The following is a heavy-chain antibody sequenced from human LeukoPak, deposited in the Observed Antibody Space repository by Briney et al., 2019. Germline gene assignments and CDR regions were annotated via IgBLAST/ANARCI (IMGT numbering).Heavy chain of an antibody. CDR1: GFTFSIHA. D-gene: IGHD2-8*02. CDR2: IDIRSTGT. V-gene: IGHV3-23*05. CDR3: AKLLGTMWPMWGLDV. J-gene: IGHJ6*02. Sequence: GGSLRLSCAVSGFTFSIHAMNWVRQAPGRGLEWISGIDIRSTGTYYADSVKGRFTISRDDSKNTLYLQMNTLSVDDTAVYYCAKLLGTMWPMWGLDVWGQGTTVTVSS.